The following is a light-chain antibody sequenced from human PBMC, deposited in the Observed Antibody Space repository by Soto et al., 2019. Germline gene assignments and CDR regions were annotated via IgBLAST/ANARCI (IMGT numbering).Light chain of an antibody. Sequence: EIVMTQSPATLSVSPGERATLSCRASQSVSTNLAWYHQKPGQAPRLLIYGPSIRATGIPARFSGSGSGTEFTLTINSLQSEDFALYYCQEYDKWPPGFTFGPGIRVDNK. V-gene: IGKV3-15*01. CDR3: QEYDKWPPGFT. J-gene: IGKJ3*01. CDR1: QSVSTN. CDR2: GPS.